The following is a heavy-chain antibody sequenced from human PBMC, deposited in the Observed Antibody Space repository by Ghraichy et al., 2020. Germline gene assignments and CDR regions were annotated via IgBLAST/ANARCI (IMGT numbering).Heavy chain of an antibody. CDR3: ARAELRYYANAFDI. D-gene: IGHD3-9*01. Sequence: ASVKVSCKASGYTFTSYGISWVRQAPGQGLEWMGWISAYNGNTNYAQKLQGRVTMTTDTSTSTAYMELRSLRSDDTAVYYCARAELRYYANAFDIWGQGTMVTVSS. CDR2: ISAYNGNT. V-gene: IGHV1-18*01. J-gene: IGHJ3*02. CDR1: GYTFTSYG.